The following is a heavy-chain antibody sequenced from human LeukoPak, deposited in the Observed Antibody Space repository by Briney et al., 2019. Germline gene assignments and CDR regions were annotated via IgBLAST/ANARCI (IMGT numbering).Heavy chain of an antibody. CDR2: IYHSGST. D-gene: IGHD2-2*01. J-gene: IGHJ4*02. Sequence: SETLSLTCAVSGGSISSSNWWSWVRQPPGKGLEWIGEIYHSGSTNYNPSLKSRVTISVDKSKNQFSLKLSSVTAADTAVYYCARVEGFYCSSTSCPLDYWGQGTLVTVSS. CDR3: ARVEGFYCSSTSCPLDY. CDR1: GGSISSSNW. V-gene: IGHV4-4*02.